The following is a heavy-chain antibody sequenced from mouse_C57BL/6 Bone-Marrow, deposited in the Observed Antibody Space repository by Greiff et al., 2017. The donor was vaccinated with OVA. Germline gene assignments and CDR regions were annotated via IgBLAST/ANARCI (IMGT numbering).Heavy chain of an antibody. CDR1: GFTFSSYA. J-gene: IGHJ3*01. D-gene: IGHD2-1*01. V-gene: IGHV5-4*03. Sequence: EVMLVESGGGLVKPGGSLKLSCAASGFTFSSYAMSWVRQTPEKRLEWVATISDGGSYTYYPDNVKGRFTLSRDNAKNNLYLQMSHLKSEDTAMYYCASGNYAWFAYWGQGTLVTVSA. CDR2: ISDGGSYT. CDR3: ASGNYAWFAY.